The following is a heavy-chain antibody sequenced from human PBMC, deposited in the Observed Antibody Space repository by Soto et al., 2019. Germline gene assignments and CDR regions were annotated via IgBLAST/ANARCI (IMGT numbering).Heavy chain of an antibody. CDR1: GVSICNYY. Sequence: SEALSLTSTVSGVSICNYYWSWIRPPPGTGLEWLGSISYSGSTNYNPSLKSRVTISVDTSKNQFSLQLNSVNAGDKAVYYCAGGGASSKWLDPWGQGTLVTVSS. V-gene: IGHV4-59*01. CDR2: ISYSGST. D-gene: IGHD3-10*01. CDR3: AGGGASSKWLDP. J-gene: IGHJ5*02.